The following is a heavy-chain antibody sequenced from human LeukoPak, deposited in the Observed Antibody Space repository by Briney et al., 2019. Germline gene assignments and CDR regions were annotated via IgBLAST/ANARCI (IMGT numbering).Heavy chain of an antibody. D-gene: IGHD3-9*01. Sequence: SQTLSLTCAVSGGSISSGGYSWSWIRQPPGKGLEWIGYIYHSGSTYYNPSLKSRVTISVDTSKNQFSLKLSSVTAADTAVYYCARHLTGYLNLDYWGQGTLVTVSS. CDR3: ARHLTGYLNLDY. V-gene: IGHV4-30-2*03. CDR2: IYHSGST. J-gene: IGHJ4*02. CDR1: GGSISSGGYS.